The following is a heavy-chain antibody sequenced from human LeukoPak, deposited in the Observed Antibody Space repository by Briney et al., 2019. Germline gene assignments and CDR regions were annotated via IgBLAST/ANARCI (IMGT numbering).Heavy chain of an antibody. Sequence: SETLSLTCAVYGGSFSGYYWSWIRQPPGKGLEWIGEINHSGSTNYNPSLKSRVTISVDTSKHQFSLKLSSVTAADTAVYYCARVSPAGITFGGPTIYWGQGTLVTVSS. J-gene: IGHJ4*02. CDR3: ARVSPAGITFGGPTIY. V-gene: IGHV4-34*01. CDR1: GGSFSGYY. D-gene: IGHD3-16*01. CDR2: INHSGST.